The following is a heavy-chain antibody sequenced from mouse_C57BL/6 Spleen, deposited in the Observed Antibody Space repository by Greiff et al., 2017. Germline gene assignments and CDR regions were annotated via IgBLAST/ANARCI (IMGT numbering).Heavy chain of an antibody. CDR1: GFTFSSYA. CDR2: ISDGGSYT. CDR3: ARDRGNSAWFAY. J-gene: IGHJ3*01. V-gene: IGHV5-4*01. D-gene: IGHD2-1*01. Sequence: EVKLVESGGGLVKPGGSLKLSCAASGFTFSSYAMSWVRQTPEKRLERVATISDGGSYTYYPDKVKGRFTNSRDNAKNNLYLQMSHLKSEGTAMYYCARDRGNSAWFAYWGQGTLVTVSA.